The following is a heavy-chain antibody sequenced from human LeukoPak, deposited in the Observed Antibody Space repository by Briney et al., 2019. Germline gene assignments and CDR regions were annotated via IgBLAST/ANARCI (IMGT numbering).Heavy chain of an antibody. D-gene: IGHD3-3*01. CDR2: IIPIFGTA. CDR1: GGTFSSYA. Sequence: ASVKVSCKASGGTFSSYAISWVRQAPGQGLEWMGGIIPIFGTANYAQKFQCRVTITADESTSTAYMELSSLRSEDTAVYYCARSPVWSGYVLYNWFDPWGQGTLVTVTS. CDR3: ARSPVWSGYVLYNWFDP. V-gene: IGHV1-69*01. J-gene: IGHJ5*02.